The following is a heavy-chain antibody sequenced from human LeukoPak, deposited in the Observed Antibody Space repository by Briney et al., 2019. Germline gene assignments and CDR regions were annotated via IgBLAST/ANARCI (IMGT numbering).Heavy chain of an antibody. Sequence: GGSLRLSCAASGFTVSSNYMSWARQAPGKGLEWVSVIYSGGNTYYADSVKGRFTISRDNSKNTLYLQMNSLRAEDTAVYYCARRVATDFHFDYWGQGTLVTVSS. D-gene: IGHD5-12*01. CDR2: IYSGGNT. J-gene: IGHJ4*02. V-gene: IGHV3-66*04. CDR3: ARRVATDFHFDY. CDR1: GFTVSSNY.